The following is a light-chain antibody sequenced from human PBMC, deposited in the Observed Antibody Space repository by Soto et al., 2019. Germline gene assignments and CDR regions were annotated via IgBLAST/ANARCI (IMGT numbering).Light chain of an antibody. Sequence: EREMKQSPATVSVSPGDRAILSCRASQSISRGLAWYQQKPGQAPSLLIYDSSTRATGIPARFSGSGSGTEFTLTISGLQSEDFAVYYCQQYDIWPPITFGQGTRLEIK. CDR2: DSS. V-gene: IGKV3-15*01. J-gene: IGKJ5*01. CDR1: QSISRG. CDR3: QQYDIWPPIT.